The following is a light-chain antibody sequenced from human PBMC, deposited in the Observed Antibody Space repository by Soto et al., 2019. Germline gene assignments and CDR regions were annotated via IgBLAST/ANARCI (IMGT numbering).Light chain of an antibody. CDR1: QSVSSY. CDR2: DAS. Sequence: EIVMTQSPATLSVSPGERAILSCRASQSVSSYLAWYQQKAGQAPRLLISDASTRATGIPDRFSGSGSGTDFTLTISSLQPEDFAVYYCQQRSSWPLTFGQGTKVEIK. V-gene: IGKV3-11*01. J-gene: IGKJ1*01. CDR3: QQRSSWPLT.